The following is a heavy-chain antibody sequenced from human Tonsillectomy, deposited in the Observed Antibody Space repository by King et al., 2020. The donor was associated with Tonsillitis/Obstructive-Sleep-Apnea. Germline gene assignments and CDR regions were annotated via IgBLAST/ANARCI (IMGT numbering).Heavy chain of an antibody. J-gene: IGHJ4*02. CDR3: AGDRYCSSTRCYFWSTIPPR. CDR1: GGSFSGYY. CDR2: INHSGST. D-gene: IGHD2-2*01. V-gene: IGHV4-34*01. Sequence: VQLQQWGAGLLKPSETLSLTCAVYGGSFSGYYWSWIRQPPGKGLEWIGEINHSGSTNYNPSLKSRVTISGDTSKNQFSLKLSSVTAADTAVYYCAGDRYCSSTRCYFWSTIPPRWGQGTLVTVSS.